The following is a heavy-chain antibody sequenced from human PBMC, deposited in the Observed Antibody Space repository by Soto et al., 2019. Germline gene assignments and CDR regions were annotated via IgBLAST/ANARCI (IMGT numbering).Heavy chain of an antibody. CDR2: IYSDGST. CDR3: ATLPKYDILTGFYPC. J-gene: IGHJ4*02. CDR1: GFTVNSNY. D-gene: IGHD3-9*01. Sequence: EVQLVESGGGLVQPGGSLRLSCAASGFTVNSNYMSWVRQAPGKGLEWVSVIYSDGSTYYADSVKGRFIISRDNSNNTLYFQMNSLRAEDTAVYSCATLPKYDILTGFYPCWGQGTLVTVSS. V-gene: IGHV3-66*01.